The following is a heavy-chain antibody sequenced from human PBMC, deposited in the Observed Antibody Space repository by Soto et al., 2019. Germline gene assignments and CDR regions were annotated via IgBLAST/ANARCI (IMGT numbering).Heavy chain of an antibody. CDR1: GGSISDYQ. CDR2: IYHRGTT. V-gene: IGHV4-59*01. D-gene: IGHD3-16*02. CDR3: TRMRGLGEISPYFDY. J-gene: IGHJ4*02. Sequence: QVQLQESGPGLVKPSATLSLTCSTSGGSISDYQWNWIRQPPGKGLEWIGYIYHRGTTNYKPSLNSRYTISTDTSAKQFSLGLRSVTAAETAVYYCTRMRGLGEISPYFDYWGQGALVTVSS.